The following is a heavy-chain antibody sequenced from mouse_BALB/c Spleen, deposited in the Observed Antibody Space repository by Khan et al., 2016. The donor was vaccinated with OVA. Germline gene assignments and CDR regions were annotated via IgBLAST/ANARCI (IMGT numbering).Heavy chain of an antibody. J-gene: IGHJ3*01. V-gene: IGHV1-69*02. CDR3: ASSYRYGSSTWFGY. CDR1: GYTFTSYW. Sequence: QVQLQQPGTELVKPGASVKLSCKASGYTFTSYWMHWVKRRPGQGLEWFGEIDPSDSHTNYNQEFNGKATLTVDKSSNTAYMQLSSLTSEDSAVYYCASSYRYGSSTWFGYWGLGTLVTVSA. CDR2: IDPSDSHT. D-gene: IGHD1-1*01.